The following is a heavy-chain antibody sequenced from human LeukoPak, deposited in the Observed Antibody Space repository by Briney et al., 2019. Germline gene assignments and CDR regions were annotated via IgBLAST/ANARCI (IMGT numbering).Heavy chain of an antibody. J-gene: IGHJ6*02. CDR2: INAGNGNT. CDR3: ARFPYYYYAMDV. CDR1: GYSFTNYA. Sequence: ASVKVSCKASGYSFTNYATHWVRQAPGQRLEWMGWINAGNGNTKYSQKFQGRATIIRDTSASTAYMELSSLRSEDTAVYYCARFPYYYYAMDVWGQGTTVTVSS. V-gene: IGHV1-3*01.